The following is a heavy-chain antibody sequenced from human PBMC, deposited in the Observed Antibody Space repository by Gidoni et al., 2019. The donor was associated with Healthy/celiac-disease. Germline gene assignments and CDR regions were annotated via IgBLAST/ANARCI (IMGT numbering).Heavy chain of an antibody. CDR3: AKPQAGTTGY. CDR2: ISGSGGST. V-gene: IGHV3-23*01. Sequence: EVQLLASGGGLVQPGGSLRLSCVVSGFPFSRYSMGWVSQAPGKGLKWVAGISGSGGSTYYAQFVKGRFTISRDNSKNTLYLQMNSLRAEDTAVYYCAKPQAGTTGYWGQGTLVTVSS. J-gene: IGHJ4*02. D-gene: IGHD1-7*01. CDR1: GFPFSRYS.